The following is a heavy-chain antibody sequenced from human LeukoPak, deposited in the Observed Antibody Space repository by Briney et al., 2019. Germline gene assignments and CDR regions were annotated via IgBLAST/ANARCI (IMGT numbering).Heavy chain of an antibody. V-gene: IGHV1-2*02. J-gene: IGHJ5*02. Sequence: GASVKVSCKASGYTFTGYYMHWVRQAPGQGLEWMGWINPNSGGTNYVQKFQGRVTMTRDTSISTADMELSRLRSDDTAVYYCAREGCSSTSCYRWFDPWGQGTLVTVSS. CDR3: AREGCSSTSCYRWFDP. CDR2: INPNSGGT. D-gene: IGHD2-2*02. CDR1: GYTFTGYY.